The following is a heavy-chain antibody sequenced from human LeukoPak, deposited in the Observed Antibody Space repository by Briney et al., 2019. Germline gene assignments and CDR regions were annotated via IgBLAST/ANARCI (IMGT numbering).Heavy chain of an antibody. CDR1: GITFSSSS. J-gene: IGHJ4*02. CDR2: ISPGDYTA. V-gene: IGHV3-23*01. D-gene: IGHD6-19*01. Sequence: PGGSLRLSCLASGITFSSSSMSWVRQAPGKGLEWVSAISPGDYTAYYADSVKGRFTVSRDNSKNTLYLQMNSLRAEDTAVYYCAKAQGYSSGNYFDYWGQGTLVTVSS. CDR3: AKAQGYSSGNYFDY.